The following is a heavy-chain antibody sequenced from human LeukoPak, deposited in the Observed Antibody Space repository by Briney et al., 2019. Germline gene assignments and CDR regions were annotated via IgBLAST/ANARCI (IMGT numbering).Heavy chain of an antibody. D-gene: IGHD2-21*01. J-gene: IGHJ4*02. V-gene: IGHV3-23*01. CDR2: IRGSGGST. CDR1: GFTFSSYA. CDR3: AKAPVTSCRGAYCYPFDS. Sequence: PGGSLRLSCAASGFTFSSYAMSWVRQAPGKGLEWVSAIRGSGGSTYYADSVRGRFTISRDNSKNTLYLQMNSLRAEDAAVYFCAKAPVTSCRGAYCYPFDSWGQGTLVTVSS.